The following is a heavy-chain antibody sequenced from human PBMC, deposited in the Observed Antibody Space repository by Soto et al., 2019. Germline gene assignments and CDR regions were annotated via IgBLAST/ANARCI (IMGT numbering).Heavy chain of an antibody. CDR3: ARASYYYDSSGFRGAFDI. J-gene: IGHJ3*02. CDR1: GGTSSSYA. D-gene: IGHD3-22*01. CDR2: IIPIFGTA. Sequence: SVKVSCKASGGTSSSYAISWVRQAPGQGLEWMGGIIPIFGTANYAQKFQGRVTITADESTSTAYMELSSLRSEDTAVYYCARASYYYDSSGFRGAFDIWGQGTMVTVSS. V-gene: IGHV1-69*13.